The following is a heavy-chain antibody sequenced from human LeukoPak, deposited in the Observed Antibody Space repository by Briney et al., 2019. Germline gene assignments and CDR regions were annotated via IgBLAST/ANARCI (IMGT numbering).Heavy chain of an antibody. J-gene: IGHJ4*02. CDR1: GFTIDDFA. Sequence: GGTLRLSCAASGFTIDDFAMHWVRQAQGQGLEWGLGVCRDSGSIGYADSVKGRFTISRDNDKNSLYLQMNSLRAEDAALYYCAKDRDSSGYYYPFDYWGQGTLVTVAS. D-gene: IGHD3-22*01. V-gene: IGHV3-9*01. CDR2: VCRDSGSI. CDR3: AKDRDSSGYYYPFDY.